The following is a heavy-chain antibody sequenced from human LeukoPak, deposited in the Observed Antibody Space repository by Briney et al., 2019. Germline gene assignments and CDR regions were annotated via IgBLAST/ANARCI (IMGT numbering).Heavy chain of an antibody. D-gene: IGHD6-13*01. CDR3: ARRGSSWLYYFDY. Sequence: SETLSLTCTVSGGSISSYYWSWIRRPPGKGLEWIGYIYYSGSTNYNPSLKSRVTISVDTSKNQFSLKLSSVTAADTAVYYCARRGSSWLYYFDYWGQGTLVTVSS. CDR2: IYYSGST. J-gene: IGHJ4*02. CDR1: GGSISSYY. V-gene: IGHV4-59*08.